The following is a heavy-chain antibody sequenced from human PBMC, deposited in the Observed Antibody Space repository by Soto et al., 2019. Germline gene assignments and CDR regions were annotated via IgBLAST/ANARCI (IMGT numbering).Heavy chain of an antibody. D-gene: IGHD6-19*01. CDR3: ARDRLARGIPVAGRIDY. Sequence: GGSLRLSCAASGFTFSPYSMHVVRQAPGEGLEWGSSISSTGALMYYADSVKGRFTISRDDADNSLYLQMNSLRVEDTAVYYCARDRLARGIPVAGRIDYWGQGALVTVSS. J-gene: IGHJ4*02. CDR1: GFTFSPYS. CDR2: ISSTGALM. V-gene: IGHV3-21*01.